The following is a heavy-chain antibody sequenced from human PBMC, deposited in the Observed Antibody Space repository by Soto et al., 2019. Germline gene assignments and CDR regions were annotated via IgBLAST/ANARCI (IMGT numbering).Heavy chain of an antibody. J-gene: IGHJ6*02. CDR3: ARDRSIATAGGSHSYYGMDV. D-gene: IGHD6-13*01. CDR2: IYYSGST. CDR1: GGSIRGYH. V-gene: IGHV4-59*01. Sequence: SETLSLTCTVSGGSIRGYHWSWIRQPPGKALKWIGYIYYSGSTRYNPSLESRVTISVDTSKNQFSLKLQSVTAADTAVYYCARDRSIATAGGSHSYYGMDVWGQGTTVTVSS.